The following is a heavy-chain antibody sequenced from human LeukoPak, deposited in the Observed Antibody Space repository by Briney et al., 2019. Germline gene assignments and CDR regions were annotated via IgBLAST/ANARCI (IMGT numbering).Heavy chain of an antibody. CDR3: ARAGGYCSGGSCHRCYYYGMDV. D-gene: IGHD2-15*01. Sequence: SETLSLTCTVSGGSISSGDYYWSWIRQPPGKGLEWIGYIYYSGSTYYNPSLKSRVTISVDTSKNQFSLKLSSVTAADTAVYYCARAGGYCSGGSCHRCYYYGMDVWGQGTTVTVS. CDR2: IYYSGST. V-gene: IGHV4-30-4*08. CDR1: GGSISSGDYY. J-gene: IGHJ6*02.